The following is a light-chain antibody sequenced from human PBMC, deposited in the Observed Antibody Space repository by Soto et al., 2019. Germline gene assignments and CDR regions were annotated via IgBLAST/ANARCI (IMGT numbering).Light chain of an antibody. CDR2: AAS. CDR1: QGINIF. Sequence: DIQLTQSPSFLSASVGDRVTITCRASQGINIFLAWFQQQPGKAPNLLISAASTLQSGVPSRFRGSGSETEFTLTITSLQPEDSATYYCQQRNSYPRTFGQGTKVDIK. V-gene: IGKV1-9*01. CDR3: QQRNSYPRT. J-gene: IGKJ2*01.